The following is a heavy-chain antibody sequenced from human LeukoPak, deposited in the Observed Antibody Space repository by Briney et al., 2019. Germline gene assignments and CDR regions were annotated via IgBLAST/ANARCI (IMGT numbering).Heavy chain of an antibody. V-gene: IGHV1-69*06. J-gene: IGHJ4*02. Sequence: SVKVSCKASGGTFSSYAISWVRQAPGQGLEWMGGIIPIFGTANYAQKFQGRVTMTEDTSTDTAYMELSSLRSEDTAVYYCANIWGYSGSYYFDYWGQGTLVTVSS. CDR3: ANIWGYSGSYYFDY. CDR2: IIPIFGTA. CDR1: GGTFSSYA. D-gene: IGHD1-26*01.